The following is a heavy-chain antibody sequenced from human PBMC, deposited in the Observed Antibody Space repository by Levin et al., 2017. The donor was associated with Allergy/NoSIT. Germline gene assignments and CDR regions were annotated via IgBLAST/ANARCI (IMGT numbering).Heavy chain of an antibody. Sequence: SCAASGFTFSSYAMHWVRQAPGKGLEWVAVISYDGSNKYYADSVKGRFTISRDNSKNTLYLQMNSLRAEDTAVYYCARDGDLDPYYYDSSGYYYNFDYWGQGTLVTVSS. CDR3: ARDGDLDPYYYDSSGYYYNFDY. D-gene: IGHD3-22*01. CDR1: GFTFSSYA. J-gene: IGHJ4*02. V-gene: IGHV3-30-3*01. CDR2: ISYDGSNK.